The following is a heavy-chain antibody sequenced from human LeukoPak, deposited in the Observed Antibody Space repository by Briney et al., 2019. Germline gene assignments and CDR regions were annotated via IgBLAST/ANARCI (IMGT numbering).Heavy chain of an antibody. J-gene: IGHJ1*01. CDR2: ISYDGSNK. Sequence: GGSLRLSCAASGFTFSSYAMHWVRQAPGKGLEWVAVISYDGSNKYYADSVKGRFTISRDNSKNTLYLQMNSLRAEDTAVYYCARDLDSSGYYSEYFQHWGQGTLVTVSS. V-gene: IGHV3-30-3*01. CDR1: GFTFSSYA. CDR3: ARDLDSSGYYSEYFQH. D-gene: IGHD3-22*01.